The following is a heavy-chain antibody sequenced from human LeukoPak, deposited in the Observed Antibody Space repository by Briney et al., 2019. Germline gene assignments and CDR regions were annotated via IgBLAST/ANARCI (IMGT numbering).Heavy chain of an antibody. D-gene: IGHD3-10*01. CDR2: ISGSSTYP. Sequence: GGSLRLSCAASGFIFSDYYMSWIRQAPGKGLEGVSYISGSSTYPNYADSVKGRFTISRDNSKNTLSLQMNSLRTEDTAVFYCAKGSGGSGSFYNHFDCWGQGTLVTVSS. CDR3: AKGSGGSGSFYNHFDC. J-gene: IGHJ4*02. V-gene: IGHV3-11*06. CDR1: GFIFSDYY.